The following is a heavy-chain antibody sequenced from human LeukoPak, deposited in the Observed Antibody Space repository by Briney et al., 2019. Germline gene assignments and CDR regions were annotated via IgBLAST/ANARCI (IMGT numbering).Heavy chain of an antibody. Sequence: ASVKVSCKASGYTFTSYYMHWARQAPGQGLEWMGIINPSGGSTSYAQKFQGRVTMTRDTSTSTVYTELSSLRSEDTAVYYCARDRRARGPYDYWGQGTLVTVSS. D-gene: IGHD3/OR15-3a*01. CDR3: ARDRRARGPYDY. V-gene: IGHV1-46*01. J-gene: IGHJ4*02. CDR2: INPSGGST. CDR1: GYTFTSYY.